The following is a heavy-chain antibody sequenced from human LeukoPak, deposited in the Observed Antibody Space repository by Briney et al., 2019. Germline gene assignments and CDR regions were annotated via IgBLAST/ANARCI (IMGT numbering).Heavy chain of an antibody. J-gene: IGHJ3*01. V-gene: IGHV3-7*01. CDR3: ARGERGEAFDV. Sequence: GSLRLSCAASGFTFSSYAMSWVRQAPGKGLEWVANIKQDGSEKYYVDSVKGRFTISRDNAKNSLYLQMNSLRAEDTAVYYCARGERGEAFDVWGQGTMVTVSS. CDR1: GFTFSSYA. D-gene: IGHD3-16*01. CDR2: IKQDGSEK.